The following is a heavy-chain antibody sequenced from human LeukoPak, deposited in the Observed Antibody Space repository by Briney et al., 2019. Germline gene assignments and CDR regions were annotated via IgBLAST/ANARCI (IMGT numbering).Heavy chain of an antibody. Sequence: SETLSLTCTVSGGSISSSSYYWGWIRQPPGKGLEWIGSIYYSGSTYYNPSLKSRVTISVDTSKNQFSLKLSSVTAADTAVYYCARDNPMVRGVIITSNWFDPWGQGTLVTVSS. CDR1: GGSISSSSYY. D-gene: IGHD3-10*01. J-gene: IGHJ5*02. V-gene: IGHV4-39*07. CDR2: IYYSGST. CDR3: ARDNPMVRGVIITSNWFDP.